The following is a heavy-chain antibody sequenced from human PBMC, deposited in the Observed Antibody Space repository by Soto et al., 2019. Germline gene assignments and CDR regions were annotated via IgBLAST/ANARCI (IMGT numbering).Heavy chain of an antibody. CDR3: ARHFWWYYGSGSYSGFDP. CDR2: MNPNSGNT. D-gene: IGHD3-10*01. Sequence: ASVKVSCKASGYTFTSYDINWVRQATGQGLELMGWMNPNSGNTGYAQKFQGRVTMTRNTSISTAYMELSSLRSEDTAVYYCARHFWWYYGSGSYSGFDPWGQGTLVTVSS. V-gene: IGHV1-8*01. CDR1: GYTFTSYD. J-gene: IGHJ5*02.